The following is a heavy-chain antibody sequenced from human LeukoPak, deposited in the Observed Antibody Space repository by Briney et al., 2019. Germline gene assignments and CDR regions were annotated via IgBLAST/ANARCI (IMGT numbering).Heavy chain of an antibody. CDR1: GDSISGHY. D-gene: IGHD5-18*01. J-gene: IGHJ4*02. CDR2: INHSGST. V-gene: IGHV4-34*01. Sequence: SETLSLTCSVSGDSISGHYWSWIRQPPGKGLEWIGEINHSGSTNYNPSLKSRVTISVDTSKNQFSLKLSSVTAADTAVYYCARGGPLSDTAMVRPFDYWGQGTLVTVSS. CDR3: ARGGPLSDTAMVRPFDY.